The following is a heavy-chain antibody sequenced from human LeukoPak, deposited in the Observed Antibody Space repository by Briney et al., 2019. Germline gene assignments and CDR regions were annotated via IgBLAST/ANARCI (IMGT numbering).Heavy chain of an antibody. CDR2: INLDGSQT. J-gene: IGHJ4*02. V-gene: IGHV3-7*01. CDR1: RFTFSTYW. CDR3: TRENNHKVDY. Sequence: GGSLRLSCAASRFTFSTYWMSWVRQSPGKGLEWVANINLDGSQTYYVDSVKGRFTISRDNAENSLYLQMNSLRVGDTAVYYCTRENNHKVDYWGQGTLVTVSS. D-gene: IGHD1-14*01.